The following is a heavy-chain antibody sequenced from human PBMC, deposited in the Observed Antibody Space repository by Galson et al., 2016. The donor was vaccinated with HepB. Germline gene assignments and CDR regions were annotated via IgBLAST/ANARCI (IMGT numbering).Heavy chain of an antibody. CDR1: GFPFSNYW. J-gene: IGHJ4*02. D-gene: IGHD2-21*01. CDR3: AKGGHVVVAASLDY. Sequence: SLRLSCAASGFPFSNYWMHLVRQAPGKGPVWVSSINWNSRSLDYADSGRGRFTISRDNAKNSLFLQMNSLRAEDTAVYYCAKGGHVVVAASLDYWGQGILVTVSS. CDR2: INWNSRSL. V-gene: IGHV3-74*01.